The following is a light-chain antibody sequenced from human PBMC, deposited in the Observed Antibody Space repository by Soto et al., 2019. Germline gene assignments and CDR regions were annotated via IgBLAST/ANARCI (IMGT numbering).Light chain of an antibody. CDR3: HHYYSRPYT. CDR2: DAS. CDR1: QSISSN. Sequence: IEMTQSPSTLSVSPLYRATLSFMASQSISSNLAWYQQKPGQAPSLLIYDASTRAPGVPSRFIGSGSGTEFTLTISSLQSEDFAAYYCHHYYSRPYTFGQGTKVDNK. J-gene: IGKJ2*01. V-gene: IGKV3-15*01.